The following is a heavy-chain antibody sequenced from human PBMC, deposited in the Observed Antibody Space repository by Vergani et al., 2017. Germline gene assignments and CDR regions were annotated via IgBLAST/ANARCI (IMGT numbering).Heavy chain of an antibody. CDR2: IVPILDRK. D-gene: IGHD6-19*01. V-gene: IGHV1-69*08. Sequence: QVQLVQSGAEMKKPGSSVKVSCKSSGGTFSSYTFIWVRLAPGQGLDWMGSIVPILDRKEYAQKFQGRVAITADTSTSTVYMELSSLRSEDTAVYYCASDLWLSRVNSHYGMGVRGQGTTVTVSS. J-gene: IGHJ6*02. CDR1: GGTFSSYT. CDR3: ASDLWLSRVNSHYGMGV.